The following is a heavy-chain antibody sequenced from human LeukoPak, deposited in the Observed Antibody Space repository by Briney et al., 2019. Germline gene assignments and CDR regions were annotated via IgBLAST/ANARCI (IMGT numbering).Heavy chain of an antibody. J-gene: IGHJ4*02. V-gene: IGHV3-74*03. CDR2: GEGDGRTS. D-gene: IGHD2-21*02. CDR1: GFTLGNYW. CDR3: TKSDHFDY. Sequence: GGSLRLSCAASGFTLGNYWMHWVRQAPGRGLVWVSRGEGDGRTSTYADSVKGRFTISRDNAKNTLYLQMNSLRAEDTAVYYCTKSDHFDYWGQGTLVTVSS.